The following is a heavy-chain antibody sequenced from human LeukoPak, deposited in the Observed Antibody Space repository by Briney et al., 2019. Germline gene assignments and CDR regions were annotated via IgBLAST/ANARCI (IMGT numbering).Heavy chain of an antibody. D-gene: IGHD1-7*01. Sequence: GASVKISCKASGYTFTSYDINWVRQATGQGLEWMGWMNPNSGNTGYAQKFQGRVTMTRNTSISTAYMELSSLRSEDTAVYYCAKRITATNKGSWFDPWGQGTLVTVSS. CDR3: AKRITATNKGSWFDP. J-gene: IGHJ5*02. CDR1: GYTFTSYD. CDR2: MNPNSGNT. V-gene: IGHV1-8*01.